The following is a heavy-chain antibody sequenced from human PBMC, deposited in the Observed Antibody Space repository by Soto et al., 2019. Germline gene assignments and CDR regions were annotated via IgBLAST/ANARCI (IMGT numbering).Heavy chain of an antibody. CDR3: ARQGSNGAYYYYGMDV. D-gene: IGHD2-8*01. J-gene: IGHJ6*02. CDR1: GYRFSSYW. CDR2: IYPGDSDT. Sequence: GESLKISCKGSGYRFSSYWIAWVRQMPGKGLEWMGIIYPGDSDTMYSPSFQGQVTFSADKSTSTAYLQWSSLKASDTAMYYCARQGSNGAYYYYGMDVWGQGTTVTAP. V-gene: IGHV5-51*01.